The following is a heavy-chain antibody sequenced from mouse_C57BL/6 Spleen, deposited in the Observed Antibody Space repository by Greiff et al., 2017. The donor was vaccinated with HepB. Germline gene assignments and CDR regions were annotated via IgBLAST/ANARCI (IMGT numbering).Heavy chain of an antibody. Sequence: MLVESGGALVKPGGSLKLSCAASGFTFSSYGMSWVRQTPDKRLEWVATISSGGSYTYYPDSVKGRFTISRDNAKNTLYLQMSSLKSEDTAMYYCARFDPGFAYWGQGTLVTVSA. J-gene: IGHJ3*01. CDR1: GFTFSSYG. V-gene: IGHV5-6*02. CDR2: ISSGGSYT. CDR3: ARFDPGFAY.